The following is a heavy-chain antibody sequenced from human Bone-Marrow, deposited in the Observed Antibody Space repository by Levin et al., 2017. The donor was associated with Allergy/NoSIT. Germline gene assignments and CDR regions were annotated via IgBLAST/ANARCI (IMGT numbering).Heavy chain of an antibody. D-gene: IGHD6-6*01. CDR3: AKEGGRSSSRYYYYYYGMDV. CDR1: GFTFSSYA. CDR2: ISGSGGST. Sequence: SCAASGFTFSSYAMSWVRQAPGKGLEWVSAISGSGGSTYYADSVKGRFTISRDNSKNTLYLQMNSLRAEDTAVYYCAKEGGRSSSRYYYYYYGMDVWGQGTTVTVSS. J-gene: IGHJ6*02. V-gene: IGHV3-23*01.